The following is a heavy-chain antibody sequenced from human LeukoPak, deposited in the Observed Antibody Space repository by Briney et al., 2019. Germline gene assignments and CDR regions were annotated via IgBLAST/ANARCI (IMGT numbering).Heavy chain of an antibody. CDR2: ISWNSGSI. CDR1: GFTFDDYA. V-gene: IGHV3-9*01. J-gene: IGHJ4*02. CDR3: AKDLFDY. Sequence: GGSLRLSCAASGFTFDDYAMHWVRHAPGKGLEWVSGISWNSGSIGYADSVKGRFTISRDNAKNSLYLQMNSLRAEDTAFYYCAKDLFDYWGQGTLVTVSS.